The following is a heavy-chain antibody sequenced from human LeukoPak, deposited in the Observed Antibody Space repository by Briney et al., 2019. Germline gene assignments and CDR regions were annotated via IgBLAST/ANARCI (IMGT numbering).Heavy chain of an antibody. V-gene: IGHV3-53*01. CDR2: IYSGGST. CDR1: GFTVSSNY. J-gene: IGHJ3*02. D-gene: IGHD3-22*01. CDR3: ARRGVEPYYDSSGYSDAFDI. Sequence: GGSLRLSCAASGFTVSSNYMSWVRQAPGKGLEWVSVIYSGGSTYYADSVKGRFTISRDNSKNTLYLQMNSLRAEDTAVYYCARRGVEPYYDSSGYSDAFDIWGQGTMVTVSS.